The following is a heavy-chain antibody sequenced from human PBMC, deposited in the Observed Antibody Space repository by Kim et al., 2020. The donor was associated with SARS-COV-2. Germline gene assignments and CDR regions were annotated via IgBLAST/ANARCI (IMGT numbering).Heavy chain of an antibody. V-gene: IGHV1-46*01. Sequence: YAQKFQGRVTMTRDTPTSTVYMDLSSLRSEDTAVYYCARAFNWNDPSDYWGQGTLVTVSS. J-gene: IGHJ4*02. D-gene: IGHD1-20*01. CDR3: ARAFNWNDPSDY.